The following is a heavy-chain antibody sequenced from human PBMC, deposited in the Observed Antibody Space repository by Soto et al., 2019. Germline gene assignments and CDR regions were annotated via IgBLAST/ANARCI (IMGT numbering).Heavy chain of an antibody. V-gene: IGHV3-21*01. CDR1: GGTLSSHS. Sequence: XGCLILSCSASGGTLSSHSINWVRPAPGKGLEWVSSISSSTSYIYYADSVKGRFTTSRDNAKNSLYLQMNSLRAEDTAVYYCAREKSYYYDSSGYPKAGGADVWRQGTTVTVSS. CDR2: ISSSTSYI. D-gene: IGHD3-22*01. CDR3: AREKSYYYDSSGYPKAGGADV. J-gene: IGHJ6*02.